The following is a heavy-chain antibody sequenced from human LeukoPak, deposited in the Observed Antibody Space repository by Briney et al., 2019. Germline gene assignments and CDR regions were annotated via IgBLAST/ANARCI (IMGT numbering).Heavy chain of an antibody. J-gene: IGHJ5*02. D-gene: IGHD4-17*01. Sequence: SETLSLTCTVSGGSITSYYWSWIRQPAGKGLEWIGRIYSSGTTNYHPSLKSRVTMSVDTSKNRFSLRLSSVTAADTVVYYCAREGGYGDYGIWGHNYFDPWGQGTLVTVSS. CDR3: AREGGYGDYGIWGHNYFDP. CDR2: IYSSGTT. V-gene: IGHV4-4*07. CDR1: GGSITSYY.